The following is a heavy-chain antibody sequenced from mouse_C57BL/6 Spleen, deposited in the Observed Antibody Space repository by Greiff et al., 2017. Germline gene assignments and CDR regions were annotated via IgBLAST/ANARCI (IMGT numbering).Heavy chain of an antibody. Sequence: EVMLVESGEGLVKPGGSLKLSCAASGFTFSSYAMSWVRQTPEKRLEWVAYISSGGDYIYYADTVKGRVTISRDNARNTLYLQMSSLKSEDTAMYYCTREDSNYVFAYWGQGTLVTVSA. CDR3: TREDSNYVFAY. J-gene: IGHJ3*01. V-gene: IGHV5-9-1*02. CDR2: ISSGGDYI. D-gene: IGHD2-5*01. CDR1: GFTFSSYA.